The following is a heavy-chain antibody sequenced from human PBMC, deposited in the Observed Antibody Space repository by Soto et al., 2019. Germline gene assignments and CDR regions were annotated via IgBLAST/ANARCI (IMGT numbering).Heavy chain of an antibody. CDR1: GFTFGCSS. J-gene: IGHJ4*02. CDR2: IKSKTDGGTT. V-gene: IGHV3-15*07. Sequence: PGGSMRLSCAASGFTFGCSSRNWVSKDTGKGLEWVGRIKSKTDGGTTDYAAPVKGRFTISRDDSKNTLYLQMNSLKTEDTAVYYCTTIPTPPDIVLVPAAPNDYWGQGTLVTVSS. D-gene: IGHD2-2*01. CDR3: TTIPTPPDIVLVPAAPNDY.